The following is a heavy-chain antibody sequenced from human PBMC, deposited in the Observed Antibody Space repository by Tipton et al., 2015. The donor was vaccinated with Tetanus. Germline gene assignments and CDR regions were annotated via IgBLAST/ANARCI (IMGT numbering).Heavy chain of an antibody. Sequence: TLSLTCTVSGGSMDSYYWNWVRQHPGKGLEWIGYIYYSGDTYINPSLKSRVTMSVDTSKNQFSLNVSSVTAADTAVYYCARDQGGGRVVRLNWFDPWGQGTLVTVSS. CDR2: IYYSGDT. V-gene: IGHV4-31*03. CDR3: ARDQGGGRVVRLNWFDP. CDR1: GGSMDSYY. D-gene: IGHD6-6*01. J-gene: IGHJ5*02.